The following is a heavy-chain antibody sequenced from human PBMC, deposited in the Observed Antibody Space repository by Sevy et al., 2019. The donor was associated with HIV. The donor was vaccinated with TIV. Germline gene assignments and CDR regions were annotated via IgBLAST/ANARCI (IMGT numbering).Heavy chain of an antibody. J-gene: IGHJ3*02. D-gene: IGHD3-22*01. CDR1: GGSINTGGYY. Sequence: SETLSLTCTVSGGSINTGGYYWSWIRQHPGKGLEWIGYIYRSGSAFYNPSLESRVTISVDTSKNQFSLKLSSVPAADRAVYYCATHPNYYDSTGFPHGLNIWGQGTMVTVSS. V-gene: IGHV4-31*03. CDR2: IYRSGSA. CDR3: ATHPNYYDSTGFPHGLNI.